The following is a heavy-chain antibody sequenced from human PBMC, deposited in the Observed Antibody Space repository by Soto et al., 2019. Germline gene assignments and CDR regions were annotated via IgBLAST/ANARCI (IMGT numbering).Heavy chain of an antibody. V-gene: IGHV3-23*01. J-gene: IGHJ4*02. CDR2: ISGSGAAT. CDR3: AKVLYGVVTYFDS. D-gene: IGHD3-3*01. CDR1: GFTFSSYG. Sequence: EVQLLESGGGLVQPGGSLRLSCASSGFTFSSYGMTWVRRPPGKGLEWVSAISGSGAATYYADSVQGRFTISRDNSNNTLYLQMNSLRAEDTAVDSCAKVLYGVVTYFDSWCQGTLVTVSS.